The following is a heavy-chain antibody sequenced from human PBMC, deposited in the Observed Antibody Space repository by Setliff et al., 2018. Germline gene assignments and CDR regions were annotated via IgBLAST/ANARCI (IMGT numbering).Heavy chain of an antibody. V-gene: IGHV3-15*01. J-gene: IGHJ4*02. Sequence: PGGSLRLSCAASGFTFNNYWMTWVRQAPGKGLEWIGRIKSKAVGETREYVAPVQGRFTISRDDSKNTLYLQMNSLKTEDTAVYYCTTGLSYHFAYWGQGTLVTVSS. CDR2: IKSKAVGETR. D-gene: IGHD1-26*01. CDR3: TTGLSYHFAY. CDR1: GFTFNNYW.